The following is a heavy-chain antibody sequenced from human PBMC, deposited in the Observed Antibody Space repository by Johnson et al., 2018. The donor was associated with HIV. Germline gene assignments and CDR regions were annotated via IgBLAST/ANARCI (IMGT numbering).Heavy chain of an antibody. V-gene: IGHV3-23*01. Sequence: VSAISGSGGSTYYADSVKGRFTISRDNSKNTLYLQMNSLRAEDTAVYYCAKGEWGAGTDAFDIWGQGTMVTVSS. CDR2: ISGSGGST. J-gene: IGHJ3*02. D-gene: IGHD3-16*01. CDR3: AKGEWGAGTDAFDI.